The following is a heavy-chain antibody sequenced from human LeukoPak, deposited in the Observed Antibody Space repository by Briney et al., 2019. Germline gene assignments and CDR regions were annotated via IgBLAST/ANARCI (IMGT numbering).Heavy chain of an antibody. V-gene: IGHV3-30*18. J-gene: IGHJ4*02. CDR1: GVTRTIGG. Sequence: GGSLALSCAVSGVTRTIGGVRWVRQAPGKGLEWEAVISYYGLNKDYADSVKGRFTNSRDTSKNTLSLQMNNLRVEDTCFYYCAKDRIGVPAPKAYFDYWAGGNL. CDR3: AKDRIGVPAPKAYFDY. CDR2: ISYYGLNK. D-gene: IGHD2-21*02.